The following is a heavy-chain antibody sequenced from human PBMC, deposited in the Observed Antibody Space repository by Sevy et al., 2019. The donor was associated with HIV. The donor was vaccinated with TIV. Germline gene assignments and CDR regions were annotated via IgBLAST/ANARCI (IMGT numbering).Heavy chain of an antibody. Sequence: GGSLRLSCAASGFTFTDYAMNWVRHAPGKGLEWVSCISGSGGSTFYADSVKGRFTISRDNSKNTLYLQMNSLRAEDTAVYYCAKDYYAGSGYYPQGAFDIWGQGTMVTVSS. J-gene: IGHJ3*02. CDR2: ISGSGGST. CDR3: AKDYYAGSGYYPQGAFDI. D-gene: IGHD3-22*01. CDR1: GFTFTDYA. V-gene: IGHV3-23*01.